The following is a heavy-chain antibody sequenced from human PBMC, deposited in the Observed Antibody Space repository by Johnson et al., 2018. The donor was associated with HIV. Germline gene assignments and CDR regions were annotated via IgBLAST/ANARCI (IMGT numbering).Heavy chain of an antibody. CDR2: INWHGNTR. CDR1: GFSFDDYG. CDR3: ARALTGTTQVAFDS. V-gene: IGHV3-20*04. D-gene: IGHD1-7*01. J-gene: IGHJ3*02. Sequence: VQLVESGGSVVRPGGSLRLSCAASGFSFDDYGMTWVRQAPGKGLEWVSGINWHGNTRDYVDSVKGRFTISRDNAKNSLLLQMQSPRAEDTALYYCARALTGTTQVAFDSLGQGTMVTVYS.